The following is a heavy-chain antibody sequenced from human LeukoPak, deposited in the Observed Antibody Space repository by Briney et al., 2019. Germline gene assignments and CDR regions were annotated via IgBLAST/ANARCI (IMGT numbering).Heavy chain of an antibody. V-gene: IGHV4-39*01. CDR3: ARQWGYPDAFGI. CDR1: GGSITSSSHH. D-gene: IGHD5-18*01. J-gene: IGHJ3*02. CDR2: IYYSGST. Sequence: SETLSLTCTVSGGSITSSSHHWGWIRQPPGEGLEWIGTIYYSGSTDYNPSLKSRATISVDTSKNQFSLKLTSVTAADTAIYYCARQWGYPDAFGIWGQGTMVTVSS.